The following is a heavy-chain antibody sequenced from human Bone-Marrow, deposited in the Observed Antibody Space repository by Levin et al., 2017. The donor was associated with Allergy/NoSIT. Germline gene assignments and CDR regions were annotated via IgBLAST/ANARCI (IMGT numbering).Heavy chain of an antibody. D-gene: IGHD6-13*01. V-gene: IGHV3-30*18. J-gene: IGHJ4*02. CDR1: GFTFSSYG. CDR3: AKDAQQLALSPGAD. CDR2: ISYDGSNK. Sequence: HPGGSLRLSCAASGFTFSSYGMHWVRQAPGKGLEWVAVISYDGSNKYYADSVKGRFTISRDNSKNTLYLQMNSLRAEDTAVYYCAKDAQQLALSPGADWGQGTLVTVSS.